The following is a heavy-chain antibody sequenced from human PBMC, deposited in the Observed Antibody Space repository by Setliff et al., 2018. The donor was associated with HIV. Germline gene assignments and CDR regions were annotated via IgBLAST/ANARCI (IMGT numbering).Heavy chain of an antibody. CDR2: FDPQDGET. V-gene: IGHV1-24*01. CDR1: GYTLSELS. CDR3: ARMRSCSGGSCLPGALYYYHMDV. D-gene: IGHD2-15*01. Sequence: AASVKVSCKVYGYTLSELSIHWVRQAPGKGLEWMGYFDPQDGETVYAQKFQGRVTLTEDTSTGTAYMELRSLRSDGTAVYYCARMRSCSGGSCLPGALYYYHMDVWGKGTTVTVSS. J-gene: IGHJ6*03.